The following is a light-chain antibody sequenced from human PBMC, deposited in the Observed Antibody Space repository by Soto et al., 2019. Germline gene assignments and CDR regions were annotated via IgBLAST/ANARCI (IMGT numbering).Light chain of an antibody. Sequence: DIHMTQYPPRLSASVGNRVTITWRASLPISNYLAWYQQKPGKIPNLLIYAASTLQAGVPSRFSGSGSGTDFTLTISSLQPEDVAAYYCPKYNSAPHTFGGRTKVDIK. CDR2: AAS. CDR3: PKYNSAPHT. V-gene: IGKV1-27*01. J-gene: IGKJ4*01. CDR1: LPISNY.